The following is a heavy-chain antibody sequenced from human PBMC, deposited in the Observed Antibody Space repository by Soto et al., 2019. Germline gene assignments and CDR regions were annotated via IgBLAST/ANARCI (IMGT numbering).Heavy chain of an antibody. CDR3: AIAFLGLGELSLYRY. Sequence: SVKVSCKASGGTFSSYAISWVRQVPGQGLEWMGGIIPIFGTANYAQKFQGRVTITADESTSTAYMELSSLRSEDTAVYYCAIAFLGLGELSLYRYWGQGTLVTVSS. V-gene: IGHV1-69*13. CDR2: IIPIFGTA. D-gene: IGHD3-16*02. J-gene: IGHJ4*02. CDR1: GGTFSSYA.